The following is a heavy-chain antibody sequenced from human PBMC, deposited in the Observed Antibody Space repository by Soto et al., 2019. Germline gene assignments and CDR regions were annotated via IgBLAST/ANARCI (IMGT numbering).Heavy chain of an antibody. CDR3: AKLLPDYYDSSGYYLKRYNFFDY. CDR2: ISYDGSNK. CDR1: GFTFSSYG. J-gene: IGHJ4*02. D-gene: IGHD3-22*01. Sequence: PGGSLRLSCAASGFTFSSYGMHWVRQAPGKGLEWVAVISYDGSNKYYADSVKGRFTISRDNSKNTLYLQMNSLRAEDTAVYYCAKLLPDYYDSSGYYLKRYNFFDYWGQGTLVTVSS. V-gene: IGHV3-30*18.